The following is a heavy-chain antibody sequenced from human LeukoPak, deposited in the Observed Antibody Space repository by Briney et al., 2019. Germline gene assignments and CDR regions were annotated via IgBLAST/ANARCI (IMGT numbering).Heavy chain of an antibody. CDR1: GFTFSNYG. CDR3: AKDVTGSGSYSDY. J-gene: IGHJ4*02. V-gene: IGHV3-23*01. CDR2: INANGVST. D-gene: IGHD3-10*01. Sequence: PGGSLRLSCAASGFTFSNYGMSWVRQSPGKGLERVSSINANGVSTDYADSVKGRFSISRDNSKNTLYLQMNSLRAEDTAVYYCAKDVTGSGSYSDYWGQGTLVTVSS.